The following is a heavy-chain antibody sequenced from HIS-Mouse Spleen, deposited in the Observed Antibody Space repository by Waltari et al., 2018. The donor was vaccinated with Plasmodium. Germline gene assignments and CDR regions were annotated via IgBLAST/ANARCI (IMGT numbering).Heavy chain of an antibody. CDR2: IKSKTDGGTT. CDR3: TTPGQVGY. V-gene: IGHV3-15*01. CDR1: GFPFRNAW. D-gene: IGHD2-15*01. Sequence: EVQLVESGGGLVKPGGSLSHSCSASGFPFRNAWLSRVRQAPGKGLEGVGRIKSKTDGGTTDYAAPVKGRFTISRDDSKNTLYLQMNSLKTEDTAVYYCTTPGQVGYWGQGTLVTVSS. J-gene: IGHJ4*02.